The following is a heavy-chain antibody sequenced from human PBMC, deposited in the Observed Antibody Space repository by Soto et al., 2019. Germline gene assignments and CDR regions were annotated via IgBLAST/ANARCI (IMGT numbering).Heavy chain of an antibody. V-gene: IGHV4-61*08. D-gene: IGHD5-18*01. CDR2: IYYSGST. J-gene: IGHJ4*02. CDR1: GESITSGGFY. Sequence: PSETLSLTCTVSGESITSGGFYWSWIRQHPGKGLEWIGYIYYSGSTNYNPSLTSRVTISVDTSKNQFSLKLSSVTAADTAVYYCARHRYSYGVYYFDYWAQGTLVTVSS. CDR3: ARHRYSYGVYYFDY.